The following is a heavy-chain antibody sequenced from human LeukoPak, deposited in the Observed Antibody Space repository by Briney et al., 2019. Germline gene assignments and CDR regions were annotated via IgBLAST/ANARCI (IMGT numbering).Heavy chain of an antibody. Sequence: PGGSLRLSCAASGFTYSSYAMSWVRQAPGKGLEWVSAISGSGGSTYYADSVKGRFTISRDNSKNTLYLQMNSLRAEDTAVYYCAKGPLEWLLLGAFDIWGQGTMVTVSS. CDR1: GFTYSSYA. CDR2: ISGSGGST. D-gene: IGHD3-3*01. CDR3: AKGPLEWLLLGAFDI. V-gene: IGHV3-23*01. J-gene: IGHJ3*02.